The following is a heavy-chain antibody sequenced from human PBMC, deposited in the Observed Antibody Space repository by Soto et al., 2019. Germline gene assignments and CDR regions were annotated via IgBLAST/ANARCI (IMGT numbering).Heavy chain of an antibody. CDR2: ISAYNGNT. J-gene: IGHJ6*02. V-gene: IGHV1-18*01. Sequence: QVQLVQSGAEVKKPGASVKVSCKASGYTFTSYGISWVRQAPGQGLEWMGWISAYNGNTNYAQKLQGRVTMTTDTSTSTAYMELRSLRSDDTAVYYCARVDTMIVVAYYYGMDVWGQGTTVTVSS. CDR1: GYTFTSYG. CDR3: ARVDTMIVVAYYYGMDV. D-gene: IGHD3-22*01.